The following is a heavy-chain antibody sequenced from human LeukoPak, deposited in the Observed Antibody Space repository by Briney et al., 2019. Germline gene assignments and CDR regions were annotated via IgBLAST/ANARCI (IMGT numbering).Heavy chain of an antibody. CDR3: ARDCAVTQDWVEFDP. V-gene: IGHV3-66*03. D-gene: IGHD4-17*01. Sequence: GGSLRLSCAGSGFSVSNYYMSWVRQAPGKGLEWVSLIRDSGETFYADSVKGRFTISRDNSENTMYLQMNRLRVEDTAVYFCARDCAVTQDWVEFDPWGQGTLVTVSS. CDR1: GFSVSNYY. J-gene: IGHJ5*02. CDR2: IRDSGET.